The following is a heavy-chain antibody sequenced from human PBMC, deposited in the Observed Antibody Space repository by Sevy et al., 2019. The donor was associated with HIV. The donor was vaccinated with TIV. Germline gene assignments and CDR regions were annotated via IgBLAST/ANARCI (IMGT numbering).Heavy chain of an antibody. V-gene: IGHV3-23*01. CDR1: GFTFSSYA. J-gene: IGHJ3*02. D-gene: IGHD3-3*01. CDR2: ISGSGGST. CDR3: AKVWRDAFDI. Sequence: GGSLRLSCAASGFTFSSYAMSWVRQAPGKGLEWVSAISGSGGSTYYANSVKGRFTISRDNAKNTLYLQMNSLRAEDTAVYYCAKVWRDAFDIWGQGTMVTVSS.